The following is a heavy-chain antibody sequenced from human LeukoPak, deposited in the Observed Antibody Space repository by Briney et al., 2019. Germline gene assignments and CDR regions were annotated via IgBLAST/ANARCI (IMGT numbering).Heavy chain of an antibody. CDR1: GFTFSTYA. CDR3: AKCITMIVVVTSPGFDP. V-gene: IGHV3-23*01. J-gene: IGHJ5*02. Sequence: GGSLRLSCAASGFTFSTYAVTWVRQAPGKGLEWVSTISGSGDSTYYADSVKGRFTISRDNSKNTLYLQMNSLRAEDTAVYYCAKCITMIVVVTSPGFDPWGQGTLVTVSS. D-gene: IGHD3-22*01. CDR2: ISGSGDST.